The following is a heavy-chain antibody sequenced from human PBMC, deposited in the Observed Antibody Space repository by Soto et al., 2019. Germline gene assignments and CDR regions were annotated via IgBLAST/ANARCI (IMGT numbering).Heavy chain of an antibody. V-gene: IGHV3-7*01. CDR1: GFTFSRYW. J-gene: IGHJ4*02. CDR3: ARDPVCSGGSCYDY. CDR2: IKQDGSEI. Sequence: VGSLRLSCAASGFTFSRYWMTWVRQAPGKGLEWVANIKQDGSEIYYVDSVKGRFTISRDNAENSLYLQMNSLRAEDTAVYYCARDPVCSGGSCYDYWGQGTLVTVSS. D-gene: IGHD2-15*01.